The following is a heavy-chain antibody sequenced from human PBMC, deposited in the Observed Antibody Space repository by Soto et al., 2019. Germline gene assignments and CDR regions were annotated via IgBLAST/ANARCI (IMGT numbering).Heavy chain of an antibody. D-gene: IGHD1-20*01. Sequence: QVQLQESGPGLVKPSGTLSLTCAVSGDSITSSAWWSCVRQPPGKGLEWIGEIHLGGTTNYNPSLKSRVTISVDKSKNHLSLILNSVTAADTAIYYCARGDNWRLDLWGQGTLVTVSS. V-gene: IGHV4-4*02. J-gene: IGHJ5*02. CDR3: ARGDNWRLDL. CDR2: IHLGGTT. CDR1: GDSITSSAW.